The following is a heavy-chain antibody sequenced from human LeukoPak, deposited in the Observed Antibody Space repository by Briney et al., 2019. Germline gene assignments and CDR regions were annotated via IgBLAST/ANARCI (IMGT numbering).Heavy chain of an antibody. V-gene: IGHV1-8*02. CDR2: MNPNSGNT. J-gene: IGHJ3*02. CDR1: GGTFSSYA. D-gene: IGHD6-13*01. Sequence: ASVKVSCKASGGTFSSYAISWVRQATGQGLEWMGWMNPNSGNTGYAQKFQGRVTMTRNTSISTAYMELSSLRSEDTAVYYCARGPRFIAAAGRYAFDIWGQGTMVTVSS. CDR3: ARGPRFIAAAGRYAFDI.